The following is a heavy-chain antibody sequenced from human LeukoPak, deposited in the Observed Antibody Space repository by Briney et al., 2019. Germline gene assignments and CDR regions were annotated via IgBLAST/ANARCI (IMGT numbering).Heavy chain of an antibody. CDR1: GFILRSYA. J-gene: IGHJ6*02. CDR2: ISYYSRNK. CDR3: ATDKMERIQLWPTYDYYYYGMDV. D-gene: IGHD5-18*01. V-gene: IGHV3-30*04. Sequence: GWSVPVSFVSSGFILRSYAMHWVRQPACRGLDWVAVISYYSRNKYYVGCVKGRFIIYSHNSKNTLYLQMNSQRAEDTAVYYCATDKMERIQLWPTYDYYYYGMDVWGQGTTVTVSS.